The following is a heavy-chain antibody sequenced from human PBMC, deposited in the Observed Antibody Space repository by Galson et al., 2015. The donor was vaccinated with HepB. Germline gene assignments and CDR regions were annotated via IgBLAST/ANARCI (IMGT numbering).Heavy chain of an antibody. V-gene: IGHV3-7*03. CDR3: APWGGNYGDYVGGY. Sequence: SLRLSCAASGFTFSSYWMSWVRQAPGKGLEWVANIKQDGSEKYYVDSVKGRFTISRDNAKNSLYLQMNNLRAEDTAVYFCAPWGGNYGDYVGGYWGQGTLVTVSS. CDR1: GFTFSSYW. CDR2: IKQDGSEK. D-gene: IGHD4-17*01. J-gene: IGHJ4*02.